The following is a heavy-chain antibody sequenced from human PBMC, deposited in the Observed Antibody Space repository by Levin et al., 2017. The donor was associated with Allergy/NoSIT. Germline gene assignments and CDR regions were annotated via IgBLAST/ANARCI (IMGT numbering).Heavy chain of an antibody. CDR1: GYTFTGYS. Sequence: AGESLKISCKASGYTFTGYSMHWVRQAPGQGLEWMGRINPNSGGTNYAQKFQGRVTMTRDTSISTVFMEVSRLRSDDTAVYYCARGDAVDYWGQGTLVTVSS. CDR3: ARGDAVDY. CDR2: INPNSGGT. V-gene: IGHV1-2*06. J-gene: IGHJ4*02.